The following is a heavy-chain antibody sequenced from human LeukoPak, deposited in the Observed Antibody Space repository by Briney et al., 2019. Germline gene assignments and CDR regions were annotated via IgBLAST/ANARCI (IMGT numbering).Heavy chain of an antibody. CDR2: ISENGGRT. V-gene: IGHV3-23*01. Sequence: GGSLRLSCAASGFTFSSYAMSWVRQAPGKGLEWISVISENGGRTYYADSVKGRFTISRDNSKNTLYLQMNSLRAEDTAVYYCAKDVTYYYDSSGYYGLDYWGQGTLVTVSS. D-gene: IGHD3-22*01. CDR1: GFTFSSYA. CDR3: AKDVTYYYDSSGYYGLDY. J-gene: IGHJ4*02.